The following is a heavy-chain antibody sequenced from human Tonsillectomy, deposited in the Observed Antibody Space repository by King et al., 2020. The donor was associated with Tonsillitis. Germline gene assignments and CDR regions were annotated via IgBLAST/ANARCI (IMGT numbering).Heavy chain of an antibody. V-gene: IGHV3-21*01. D-gene: IGHD5-24*01. J-gene: IGHJ2*01. CDR2: ISSSSSYI. CDR1: GFTFSSYS. CDR3: ARDGMRGWLQPHAGYFDL. Sequence: VQLVESGGGLVKPGGSLRLSCAASGFTFSSYSMNWVRQAPGKGLEWVSSISSSSSYIYYADSVKGRFTISRDNAKNSLYLQMNSLRAEDTAVYYCARDGMRGWLQPHAGYFDLWGRGTLVTVSS.